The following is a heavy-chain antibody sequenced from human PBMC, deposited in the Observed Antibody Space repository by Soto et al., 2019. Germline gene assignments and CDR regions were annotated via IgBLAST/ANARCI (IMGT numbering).Heavy chain of an antibody. CDR3: ARDPSVNDGLN. D-gene: IGHD3-10*01. CDR1: GFTFSSYE. CDR2: ISSSGSTI. Sequence: EVQLVESGGGLVQPGGSLRLSCAASGFTFSSYEMNWVRQAPGKGLEWVSYISSSGSTIYYADSVKGRFTISRDNAKNSLYLQMNSLRAEDTAVYYRARDPSVNDGLNWGQGTLVTVSS. J-gene: IGHJ4*02. V-gene: IGHV3-48*03.